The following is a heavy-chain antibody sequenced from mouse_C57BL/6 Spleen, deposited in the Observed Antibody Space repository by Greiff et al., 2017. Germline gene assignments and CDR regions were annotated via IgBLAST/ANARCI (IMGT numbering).Heavy chain of an antibody. D-gene: IGHD1-1*01. Sequence: EVQLQQSGPELVKPGASVKISCKASGYSFTGYYMNWVKQSPEKSLEWIGEINPSTGGTTYNQKFKAKATLTVDKSSSTAYMQLKSLTSEDSAVYYFARGLDYYGSSPFAYWGQGTLVTVSA. CDR3: ARGLDYYGSSPFAY. V-gene: IGHV1-42*01. J-gene: IGHJ3*01. CDR2: INPSTGGT. CDR1: GYSFTGYY.